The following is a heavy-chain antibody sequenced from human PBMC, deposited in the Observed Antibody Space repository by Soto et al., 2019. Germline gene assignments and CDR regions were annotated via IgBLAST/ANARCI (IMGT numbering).Heavy chain of an antibody. Sequence: GESLKISCQASEYTFSNFWIAWVRQMPGKGLECMRIIYPGDSDTKYSPSFQGQVTISADNTISTAYLQWSSLKASDTAMYFCATLARSNSFSGFGSWRQGTPVTVSS. CDR1: EYTFSNFW. CDR3: ATLARSNSFSGFGS. D-gene: IGHD6-13*01. J-gene: IGHJ4*02. CDR2: IYPGDSDT. V-gene: IGHV5-51*01.